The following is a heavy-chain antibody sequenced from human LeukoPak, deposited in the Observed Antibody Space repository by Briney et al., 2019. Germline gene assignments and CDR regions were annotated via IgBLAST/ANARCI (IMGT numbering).Heavy chain of an antibody. CDR2: ISYDGSNK. V-gene: IGHV3-30*04. Sequence: WGSLRLSCAASGFTFSSYATHWVRQAPGKGLEWVAVISYDGSNKYYADSVKGRFTISRDNSKNTLHLQMNSLRAEDTAVYYCAKTGGPVVAATSPDYWGQGTLVTVSS. J-gene: IGHJ4*02. CDR1: GFTFSSYA. D-gene: IGHD2-15*01. CDR3: AKTGGPVVAATSPDY.